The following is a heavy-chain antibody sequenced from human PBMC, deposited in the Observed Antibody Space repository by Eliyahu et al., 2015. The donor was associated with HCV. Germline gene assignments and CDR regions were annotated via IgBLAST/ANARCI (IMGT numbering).Heavy chain of an antibody. J-gene: IGHJ6*03. CDR3: TTGAPGGFDYYLDV. CDR2: IKSKTDGGTT. CDR1: GFTXRKAW. V-gene: IGHV3-15*01. D-gene: IGHD3-10*01. Sequence: EVQLVESGGGLVKPGGSLRLXCAASGFTXRKAWMSWVRQAPGKGPEWIGRIKSKTDGGTTDYAAPVKGRFTISRDDSKSTLYLQMNSLKTEDTAVYYCTTGAPGGFDYYLDVWGQGTTVTVSS.